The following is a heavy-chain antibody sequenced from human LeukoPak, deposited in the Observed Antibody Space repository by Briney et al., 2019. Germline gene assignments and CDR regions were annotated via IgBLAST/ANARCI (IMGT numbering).Heavy chain of an antibody. CDR3: ASPRGTYIDY. D-gene: IGHD3-16*01. V-gene: IGHV4-38-2*01. J-gene: IGHJ4*02. CDR1: GYSISTGYF. CDR2: IFHTGST. Sequence: KPSETLSHTCAVSGYSISTGYFWGWIRQSPGQGLEWIGSIFHTGSTSYNPSFKSRVTLSVDTSKNEFSLKLTSVTATATAIYYCASPRGTYIDYWGQGTPVTVSS.